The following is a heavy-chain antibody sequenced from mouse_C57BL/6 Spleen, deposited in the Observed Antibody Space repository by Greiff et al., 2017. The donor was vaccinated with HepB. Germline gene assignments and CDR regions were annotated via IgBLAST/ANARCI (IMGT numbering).Heavy chain of an antibody. CDR1: GFPITSGYY. V-gene: IGHV12-3*01. Sequence: KLQESGPGLVKPSQSLFLTCSITGFPITSGYYWIWIRQSPGKPLEWMGYITHSGETFYNPSLQSPISITRETSKNQFFLQLNSVTTEDTAMYYCAGASNPYAMDYWGQGTSVTVSS. CDR2: ITHSGET. J-gene: IGHJ4*01. D-gene: IGHD2-5*01. CDR3: AGASNPYAMDY.